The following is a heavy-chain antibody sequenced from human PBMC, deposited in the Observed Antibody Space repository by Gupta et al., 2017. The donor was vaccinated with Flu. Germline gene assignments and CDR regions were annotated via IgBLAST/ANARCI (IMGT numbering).Heavy chain of an antibody. CDR3: ARDVGSGDYDS. Sequence: EVQLVESGGGLVQPGGSLRLPCGASGSTLSDYWWSWVRQAPGKGPELVANINRDGSVINYMDFVRGRFTISRDNAKNAVYFQMNSLRVDDTAVYYCARDVGSGDYDSWGQGTLVTVSS. V-gene: IGHV3-7*01. CDR2: INRDGSVI. D-gene: IGHD4-17*01. CDR1: GSTLSDYW. J-gene: IGHJ5*01.